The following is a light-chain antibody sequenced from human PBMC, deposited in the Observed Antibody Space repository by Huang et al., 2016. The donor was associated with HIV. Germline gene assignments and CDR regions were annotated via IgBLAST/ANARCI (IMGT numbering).Light chain of an antibody. V-gene: IGKV3-15*01. CDR2: DAS. CDR3: QQYSDWPPIT. CDR1: ESVSSS. Sequence: EIVMTQSPDTLSVFPEERVTLSCRASESVSSSLAWYQQKSGQAPRLLIYDASNRATGNPDRFSGSGSGTAFTLTINSLLSEDFAVYYCQQYSDWPPITFGQGTRLDMK. J-gene: IGKJ5*01.